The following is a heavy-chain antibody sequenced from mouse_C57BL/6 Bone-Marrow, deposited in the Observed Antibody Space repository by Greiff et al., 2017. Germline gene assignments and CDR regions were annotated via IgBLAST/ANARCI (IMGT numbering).Heavy chain of an antibody. CDR3: ARSGCYYCYFDY. Sequence: EVMLVESGGGLVKPGGSLKLSCAASGFTFSDYGMHWVRQAPEKGLEWVAYISSGSSTIYYADTVKGRFTISRDNAKNTVFLQMPSLRSEDTALYYCARSGCYYCYFDYWGQGTTLTVSA. V-gene: IGHV5-17*01. J-gene: IGHJ2*01. D-gene: IGHD2-1*01. CDR2: ISSGSSTI. CDR1: GFTFSDYG.